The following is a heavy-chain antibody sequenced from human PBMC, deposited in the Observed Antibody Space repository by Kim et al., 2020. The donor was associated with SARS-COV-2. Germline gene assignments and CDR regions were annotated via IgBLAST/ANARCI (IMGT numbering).Heavy chain of an antibody. Sequence: GGSLRLSCAASGFTFSSYAMHWVRQAPGKGLEWVAVISYDGSNKYYADSVKGRFTISRDNSKNTLYLQMNSLRAEDTAVYYCARPRVAAAETGYFDLWGR. CDR3: ARPRVAAAETGYFDL. D-gene: IGHD6-13*01. V-gene: IGHV3-30*04. J-gene: IGHJ2*01. CDR2: ISYDGSNK. CDR1: GFTFSSYA.